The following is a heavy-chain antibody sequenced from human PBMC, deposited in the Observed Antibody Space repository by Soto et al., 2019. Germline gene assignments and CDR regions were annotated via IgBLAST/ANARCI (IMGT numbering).Heavy chain of an antibody. V-gene: IGHV3-23*01. Sequence: EVQLLESGGGLVQPGGSLRLSCAASGFTFSSYAMSWVRQAPGKGLEWVSAISGSGGSTYYADSVKDRFTISRDNSKNTLYLQMNSLRAEDTAVYYCAKDPGGITMVRGVFWGQGTLVTVSS. CDR3: AKDPGGITMVRGVF. CDR2: ISGSGGST. CDR1: GFTFSSYA. J-gene: IGHJ4*02. D-gene: IGHD3-10*01.